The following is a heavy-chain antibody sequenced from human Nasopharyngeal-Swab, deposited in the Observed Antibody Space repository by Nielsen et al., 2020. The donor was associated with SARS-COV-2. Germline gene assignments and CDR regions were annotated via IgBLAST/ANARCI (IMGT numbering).Heavy chain of an antibody. CDR1: GFSLSTSGMC. J-gene: IGHJ6*02. D-gene: IGHD3-10*01. CDR3: ARTVTNYGSGSYSYYYYYGMDV. CDR2: IDWDDDK. V-gene: IGHV2-70*01. Sequence: SGPTLVKPTQILTLTCTFSGFSLSTSGMCVSWIRQPPGKALEWLALIDWDDDKYYSTSLKTRLTISKDTSKNQVVLTMTNMDPVDTATYYCARTVTNYGSGSYSYYYYYGMDVWGQGTTVTVSS.